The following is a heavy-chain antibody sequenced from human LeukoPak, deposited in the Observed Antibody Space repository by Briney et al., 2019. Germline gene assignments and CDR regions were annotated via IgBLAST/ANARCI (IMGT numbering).Heavy chain of an antibody. Sequence: GGSPRLSCAASGFTFSSYSMNWVRQAPGKGLEWVSSISSSSSYIYYADSVKGRFTISRDNAKNSLYLQMNSLRAEDTAVYYCAREAYCGGDCELSEQNYYYYGMDVWGQGTTVTVSS. V-gene: IGHV3-21*01. CDR2: ISSSSSYI. CDR1: GFTFSSYS. CDR3: AREAYCGGDCELSEQNYYYYGMDV. J-gene: IGHJ6*02. D-gene: IGHD2-21*02.